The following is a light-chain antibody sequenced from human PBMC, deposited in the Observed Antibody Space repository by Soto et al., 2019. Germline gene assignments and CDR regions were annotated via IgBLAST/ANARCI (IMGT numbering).Light chain of an antibody. V-gene: IGLV2-11*01. CDR1: GSDVGDSSH. Sequence: QSALTQPRSVSGSPGQSVTISCTATGSDVGDSSHVSWYQLHPGKAPKLMIYEVNNRPSGISFRFSGSKSGNTASLTISGLQSDDESHYYCCSYTGSGTLWVFGGGTKLTVL. J-gene: IGLJ3*02. CDR3: CSYTGSGTLWV. CDR2: EVN.